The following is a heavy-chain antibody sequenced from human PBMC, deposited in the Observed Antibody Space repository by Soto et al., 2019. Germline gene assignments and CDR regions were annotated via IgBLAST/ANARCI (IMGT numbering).Heavy chain of an antibody. D-gene: IGHD2-2*01. Sequence: QVQLVQSGAEVKKPGSSVTVSCKASGGTFGNSAISWVRQAPGQGLEWMGGIIPIFPTPAYAQKFQGRVTITADESTSAAYMELTSLRSADTAVYYWARDKVRLPLGGNYYSGMDVWGQATRVTVSS. CDR1: GGTFGNSA. CDR3: ARDKVRLPLGGNYYSGMDV. V-gene: IGHV1-69*12. CDR2: IIPIFPTP. J-gene: IGHJ6*02.